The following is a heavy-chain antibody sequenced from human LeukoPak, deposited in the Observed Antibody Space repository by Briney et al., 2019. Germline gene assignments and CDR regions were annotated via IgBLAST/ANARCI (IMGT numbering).Heavy chain of an antibody. CDR1: GFTFSSYS. CDR2: ISSSSSYI. J-gene: IGHJ4*02. D-gene: IGHD6-19*01. CDR3: ARDPGIAVAGTFDY. V-gene: IGHV3-21*01. Sequence: GGSLRLSCAASGFTFSSYSMNWVRQAPGKGLEWVSSISSSSSYIYYADSVKGRFTISRDNAKNSLYLQMNSLRAEDTAVYYCARDPGIAVAGTFDYWGQGTLSPSPQ.